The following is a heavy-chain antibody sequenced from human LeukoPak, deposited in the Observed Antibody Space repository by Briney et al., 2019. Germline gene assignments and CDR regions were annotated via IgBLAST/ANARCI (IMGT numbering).Heavy chain of an antibody. D-gene: IGHD2-2*03. CDR1: GFTFTTFW. Sequence: GGSLRLSCAASGFTFTTFWMNWVRQAPGEGLVWVSLINTDGRTPTYADSVKGRFTISRDNAKNTLHLQMNSLRAEDTAVYYCARDLHGSPDWWGQGTLVTVSS. CDR2: INTDGRTP. CDR3: ARDLHGSPDW. V-gene: IGHV3-74*01. J-gene: IGHJ4*02.